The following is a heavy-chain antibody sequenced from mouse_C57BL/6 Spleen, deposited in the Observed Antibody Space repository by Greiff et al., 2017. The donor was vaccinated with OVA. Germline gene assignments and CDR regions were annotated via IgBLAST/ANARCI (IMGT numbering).Heavy chain of an antibody. CDR1: GFTFSSYA. Sequence: EVQVVESGEGLVKPGGSLKLSCAASGFTFSSYAMSWVRQTPEKRLEWVAYISSGGDYIYYADTVKGRFTISRDNARNTRYLQMSSLKSEDTAMYYCTREGYYGSSLAYWGQGTLVTVSA. J-gene: IGHJ3*01. D-gene: IGHD1-1*01. V-gene: IGHV5-9-1*02. CDR2: ISSGGDYI. CDR3: TREGYYGSSLAY.